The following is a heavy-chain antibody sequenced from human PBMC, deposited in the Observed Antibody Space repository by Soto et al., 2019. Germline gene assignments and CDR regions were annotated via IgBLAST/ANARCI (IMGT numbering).Heavy chain of an antibody. D-gene: IGHD2-15*01. V-gene: IGHV3-30*04. J-gene: IGHJ6*02. CDR2: ISYDGSNT. CDR1: DTTFSNYI. Sequence: QLQLEESAGGVVRPGRSLRLSCAASDTTFSNYIMHWVSQAPGKGLEWVAFISYDGSNTNYADFVEGRFTISRDNPKNMLYLQLSSLIPDDTAVYYCAGGDNYYALGVWGQGTTVTVSS. CDR3: AGGDNYYALGV.